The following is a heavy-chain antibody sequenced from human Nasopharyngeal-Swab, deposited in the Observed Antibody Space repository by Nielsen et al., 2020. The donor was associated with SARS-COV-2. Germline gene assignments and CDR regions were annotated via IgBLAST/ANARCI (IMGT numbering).Heavy chain of an antibody. J-gene: IGHJ4*02. V-gene: IGHV3-73*01. CDR3: TTDYYFDY. Sequence: AALRLSCAASGFIFSGSAMHWVRQASGKGLEWVGRIGDKDHNYATTYGAAVKGRFTISRDDSKNTAFLQMDSLKTEDTALYYCTTDYYFDYWGQGTLVTVSS. CDR2: IGDKDHNYAT. CDR1: GFIFSGSA.